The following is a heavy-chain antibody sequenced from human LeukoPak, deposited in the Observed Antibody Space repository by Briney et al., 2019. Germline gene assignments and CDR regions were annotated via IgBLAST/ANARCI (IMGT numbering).Heavy chain of an antibody. J-gene: IGHJ3*02. D-gene: IGHD5-24*01. V-gene: IGHV3-23*01. CDR2: ISGSGGST. Sequence: GGSLRLSCAASGFTFSSYAMNWVRQAPGKGLEWVSAISGSGGSTYYADSVKGRFTISRENAKNSLYLQMNSLRAGDTAVYYCARCMSEMAFDIWGQGTMVTVSS. CDR1: GFTFSSYA. CDR3: ARCMSEMAFDI.